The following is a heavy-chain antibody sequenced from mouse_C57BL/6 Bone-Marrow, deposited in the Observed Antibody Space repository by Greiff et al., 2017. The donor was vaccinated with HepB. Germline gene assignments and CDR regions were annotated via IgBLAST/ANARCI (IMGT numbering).Heavy chain of an antibody. CDR1: GYTFTSYW. CDR3: ASGYSNWYYFDY. Sequence: QVQLQQPGAELVMPGASVKLSCKASGYTFTSYWMHWVKQRPGQGLEWIGEIDPTDSYTNYNQKFKGKSTLTVDKSSSTAYMQLSSLTSEDSAVYYSASGYSNWYYFDYWGQGTTLTVSS. V-gene: IGHV1-69*01. D-gene: IGHD2-5*01. CDR2: IDPTDSYT. J-gene: IGHJ2*01.